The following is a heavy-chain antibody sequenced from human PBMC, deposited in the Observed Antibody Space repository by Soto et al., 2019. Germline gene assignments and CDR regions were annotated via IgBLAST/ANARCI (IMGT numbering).Heavy chain of an antibody. CDR2: TYYRSKWYN. CDR3: ARKYSSSWLSWFDP. D-gene: IGHD6-13*01. CDR1: GDSVSTNIAT. V-gene: IGHV6-1*01. Sequence: SQTLSLTCAISGDSVSTNIATWDWIRQSPSRGLEWLGRTYYRSKWYNDYAVSVKGRITINPDTSNNQLSLQLNSVTPDDTAVYYCARKYSSSWLSWFDPWGQGTLVTVSS. J-gene: IGHJ5*02.